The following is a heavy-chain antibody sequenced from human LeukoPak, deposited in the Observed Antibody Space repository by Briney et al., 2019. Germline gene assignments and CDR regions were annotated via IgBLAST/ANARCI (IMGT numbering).Heavy chain of an antibody. Sequence: GGSLRLSCAASGFTFSDYYMSWIRQAPGKGLEWVSYISSSGSTIYYADSVKGRFTISRDNAKNSLYLQMNSLRAEDTAVYYCARAIRGGRYFDWHYYFDYRGQGTLVTVSS. D-gene: IGHD3-9*01. CDR1: GFTFSDYY. V-gene: IGHV3-11*04. J-gene: IGHJ4*02. CDR3: ARAIRGGRYFDWHYYFDY. CDR2: ISSSGSTI.